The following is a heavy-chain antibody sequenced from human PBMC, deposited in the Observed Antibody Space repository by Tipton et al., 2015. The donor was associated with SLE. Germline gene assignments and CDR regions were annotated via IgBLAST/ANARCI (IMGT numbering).Heavy chain of an antibody. D-gene: IGHD4-11*01. J-gene: IGHJ4*02. V-gene: IGHV3-74*01. CDR2: INSDGSNT. Sequence: GSLRLSCAASGFTFSSYPMNWVRQAPGKGLVWVSRINSDGSNTNYADSVKGRFTISRDNAQNTLYLQMNGLRAEDTAVYYCARETDSIGDYWGQGTLVTVSS. CDR1: GFTFSSYP. CDR3: ARETDSIGDY.